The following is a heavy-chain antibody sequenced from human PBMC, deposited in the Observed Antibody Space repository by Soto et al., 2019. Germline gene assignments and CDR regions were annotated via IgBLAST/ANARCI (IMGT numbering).Heavy chain of an antibody. CDR2: IYYSGST. J-gene: IGHJ6*02. D-gene: IGHD5-18*01. CDR3: ARDRDTAMDYYYYGMDV. V-gene: IGHV4-31*03. Sequence: SETLSLTCTVSGGSISSGGYYWSWIRQHPGKGLEWIGYIYYSGSTYYNPSLKSRVTISVDTSKNQFSLKLSSVTAADTAVYYCARDRDTAMDYYYYGMDVWGQGTTVTVSS. CDR1: GGSISSGGYY.